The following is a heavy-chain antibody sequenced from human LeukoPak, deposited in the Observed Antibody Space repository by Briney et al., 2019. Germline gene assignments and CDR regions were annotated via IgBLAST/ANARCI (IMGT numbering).Heavy chain of an antibody. CDR2: INPQTGAT. Sequence: GASVKVSCKASGYSFTGFYIHWVRQAPGQGPEWMAWINPQTGATNYAQKFKGRITTTRDLSITTAYMEVTTLRSDDTAVYYCARGGDDSGLYFAYWGQGTLVTVSS. CDR1: GYSFTGFY. D-gene: IGHD3-22*01. CDR3: ARGGDDSGLYFAY. V-gene: IGHV1-2*02. J-gene: IGHJ4*02.